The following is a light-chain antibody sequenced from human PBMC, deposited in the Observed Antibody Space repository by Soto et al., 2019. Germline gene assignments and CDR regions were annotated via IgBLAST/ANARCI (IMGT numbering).Light chain of an antibody. CDR3: HQANSFPWT. Sequence: DIQMTQSPSSVSASVGDRVTITCRASQGISSWLAWYQQKPGKAPKLLIYAASSLQSGVPSRFSSRGTGTDFSVTYRCLQREDFATSHCHQANSFPWTLGQGTKVEIK. J-gene: IGKJ1*01. CDR2: AAS. CDR1: QGISSW. V-gene: IGKV1-12*01.